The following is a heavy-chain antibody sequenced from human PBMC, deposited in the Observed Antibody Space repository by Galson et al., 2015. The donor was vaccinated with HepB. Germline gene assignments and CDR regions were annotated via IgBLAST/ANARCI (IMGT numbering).Heavy chain of an antibody. Sequence: LSLTCSVSGDSISSSNWWTWVRQPPGKGLEWIGEIYHSGSTNYNPSLKSRVTISVDMSKNQFSLKLTSVTAADTAVYYCARVWASIVHAFDIWGQGTMVTVSS. CDR3: ARVWASIVHAFDI. J-gene: IGHJ3*02. CDR2: IYHSGST. V-gene: IGHV4-4*02. CDR1: GDSISSSNW. D-gene: IGHD2-15*01.